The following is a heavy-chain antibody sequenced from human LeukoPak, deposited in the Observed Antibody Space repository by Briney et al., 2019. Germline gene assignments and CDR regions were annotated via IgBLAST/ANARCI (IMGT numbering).Heavy chain of an antibody. CDR1: GFTFSSYW. V-gene: IGHV3-23*01. CDR2: ISGSGGST. J-gene: IGHJ5*02. Sequence: PGGSLRLSCAASGFTFSSYWMSWVRQAPGKGLEWVSAISGSGGSTYYADSVKGRFTISRDNSKNTLYLQMNSLRAEDTAVYYCATLPTKYSSSSNAWGQGTLVTVSS. CDR3: ATLPTKYSSSSNA. D-gene: IGHD6-6*01.